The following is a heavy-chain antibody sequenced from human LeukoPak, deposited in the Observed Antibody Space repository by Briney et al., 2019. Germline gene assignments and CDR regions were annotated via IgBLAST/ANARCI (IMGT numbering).Heavy chain of an antibody. Sequence: GASVTVSCKASGYTFTIYDINWVRQAPGQGLEWMGWMNPNSGNTGYAQKFQGSVTLTRNTSISTTYMELNSLRSEDTAVYYCAGEASLRYFDWFPNPYYYYGMDVWGQGTTVTVSS. J-gene: IGHJ6*02. V-gene: IGHV1-8*01. CDR1: GYTFTIYD. CDR2: MNPNSGNT. CDR3: AGEASLRYFDWFPNPYYYYGMDV. D-gene: IGHD3-9*01.